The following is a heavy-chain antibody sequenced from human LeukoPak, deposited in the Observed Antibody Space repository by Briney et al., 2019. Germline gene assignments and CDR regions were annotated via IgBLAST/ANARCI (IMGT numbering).Heavy chain of an antibody. CDR2: ISTDGFST. CDR1: GFTFSSYW. D-gene: IGHD6-19*01. V-gene: IGHV3-74*01. J-gene: IGHJ3*02. Sequence: GGSLRLSCAASGFTFSSYWMHWVRQARGKGLVWVSRISTDGFSTIYADSVKGRFTISRDNSKNTLYLQMNSLRAEDTAVYYCARVYSSGSADAFDIWGQGTMVTVSS. CDR3: ARVYSSGSADAFDI.